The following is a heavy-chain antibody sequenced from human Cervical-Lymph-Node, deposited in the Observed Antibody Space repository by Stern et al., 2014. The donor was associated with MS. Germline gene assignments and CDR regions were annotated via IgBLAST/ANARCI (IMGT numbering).Heavy chain of an antibody. CDR1: GFNFSAFE. Sequence: EMQLVESGGGLVPPGGSLRLSCAASGFNFSAFEMHWVRQVTGKRLEWVSAISSAGDRYYPGSVKGRFTISRDSAKSSLYLQMNSLRAGDTAVYYCARDLPRGGGNGMDVWGQGTTVTVSS. V-gene: IGHV3-13*01. D-gene: IGHD4-23*01. J-gene: IGHJ6*02. CDR2: ISSAGDR. CDR3: ARDLPRGGGNGMDV.